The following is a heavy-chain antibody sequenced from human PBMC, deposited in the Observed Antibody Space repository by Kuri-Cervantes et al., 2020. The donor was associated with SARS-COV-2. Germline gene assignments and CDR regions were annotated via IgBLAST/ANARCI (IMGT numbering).Heavy chain of an antibody. D-gene: IGHD2-2*01. CDR3: AREAQYCSSTNCPFDP. Sequence: GGSLRLSCAASGFTFSSYSMNWVRQAPGKGLEWVSSISSSSSTIYYADSVKGRFTISRDNAKNSLYLQMNSLRAEDMALYYCAREAQYCSSTNCPFDPWGQGTLVTVSS. V-gene: IGHV3-21*04. CDR2: ISSSSSTI. J-gene: IGHJ5*02. CDR1: GFTFSSYS.